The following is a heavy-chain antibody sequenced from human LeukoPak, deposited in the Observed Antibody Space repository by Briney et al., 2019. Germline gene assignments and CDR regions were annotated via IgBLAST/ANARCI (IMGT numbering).Heavy chain of an antibody. CDR1: GFTFTDYY. CDR2: INLNSGAT. V-gene: IGHV1-2*06. D-gene: IGHD1-26*01. J-gene: IGHJ4*02. CDR3: ARIYGWTTSGTYKLTDY. Sequence: GASVKVSCKASGFTFTDYYIHWVRQAPGQGLEWMGRINLNSGATNCAQKFQDKVTMTRDTSITTAYMELRSLTSDDTAIYYCARIYGWTTSGTYKLTDYWGQGTLVTVSS.